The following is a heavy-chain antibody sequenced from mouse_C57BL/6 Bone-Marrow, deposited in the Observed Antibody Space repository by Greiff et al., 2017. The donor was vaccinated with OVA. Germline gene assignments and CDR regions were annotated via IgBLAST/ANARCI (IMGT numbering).Heavy chain of an antibody. J-gene: IGHJ3*01. CDR1: GFTFSSYA. D-gene: IGHD3-2*02. V-gene: IGHV5-4*01. Sequence: EVKVVESGGGLVKPGGSLKLSCAASGFTFSSYAMSWVRQTPEKRLEWVATISDGGSYTYYPDNVKGRFTISRDNAKNNLYLQMSHLKSEDTAMYYCARDRPAQAEGFAYWGQGTLVTVSA. CDR3: ARDRPAQAEGFAY. CDR2: ISDGGSYT.